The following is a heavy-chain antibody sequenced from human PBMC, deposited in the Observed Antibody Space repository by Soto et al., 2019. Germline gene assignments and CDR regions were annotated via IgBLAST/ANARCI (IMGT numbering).Heavy chain of an antibody. CDR3: ASTLETTDAFDI. Sequence: SETLSLTCTVSGGSISSSSYYWGWIRQPPGKGLEWIGSIYNSGSTYYNPSLKSRVTISVDTSKNQFSLKLSSVTAADTAVYYCASTLETTDAFDIWGQGTMVTVSS. CDR1: GGSISSSSYY. V-gene: IGHV4-39*01. D-gene: IGHD4-17*01. CDR2: IYNSGST. J-gene: IGHJ3*02.